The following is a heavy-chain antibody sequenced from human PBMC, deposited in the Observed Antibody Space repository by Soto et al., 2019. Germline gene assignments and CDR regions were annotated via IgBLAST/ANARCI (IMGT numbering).Heavy chain of an antibody. D-gene: IGHD3-10*01. CDR1: GGSVSSGSYY. J-gene: IGHJ5*02. CDR3: ARAGTTMVRGVISGWFDP. Sequence: SETLSLTCTVSGGSVSSGSYYWSWIRQPPGKGLEWIGYIYYSGSTNYNPSLKSRVTISVDTSKNQFSLKLSSVTAADTAVYYCARAGTTMVRGVISGWFDPWGQGTLVTVSS. V-gene: IGHV4-61*01. CDR2: IYYSGST.